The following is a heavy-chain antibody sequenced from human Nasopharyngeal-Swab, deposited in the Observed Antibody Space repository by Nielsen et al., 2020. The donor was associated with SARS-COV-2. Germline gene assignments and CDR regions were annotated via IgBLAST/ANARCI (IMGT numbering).Heavy chain of an antibody. Sequence: GSSLKLCCAASGFVFSTYSMHWVRLAPGKGLEWVALISVDGRNSNYADSVKGRFIISRDNSEKTVDLQMNSLRGEDTAVYYCARARGYLTHYYMDVWGSGTTVTVSS. CDR3: ARARGYLTHYYMDV. CDR2: ISVDGRNS. V-gene: IGHV3-30*04. J-gene: IGHJ6*03. D-gene: IGHD3-10*01. CDR1: GFVFSTYS.